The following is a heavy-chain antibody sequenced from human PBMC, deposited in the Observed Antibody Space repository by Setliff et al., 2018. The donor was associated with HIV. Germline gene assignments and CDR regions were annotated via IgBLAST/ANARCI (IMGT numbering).Heavy chain of an antibody. V-gene: IGHV1-69*13. CDR3: ARGRWFGQLESSFDH. CDR2: IIPSLGAI. D-gene: IGHD3-10*01. Sequence: SVKVSCKAAGGTFRNYAINWARQAPGQGLEWMGAIIPSLGAIYSAQKFQGRVTITADEYANTVYMELSSLKSEDTAVYYCARGRWFGQLESSFDHWGLGTLVTVSS. CDR1: GGTFRNYA. J-gene: IGHJ4*02.